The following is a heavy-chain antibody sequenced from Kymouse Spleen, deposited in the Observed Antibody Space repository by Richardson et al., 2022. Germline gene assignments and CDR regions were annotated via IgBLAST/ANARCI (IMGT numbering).Heavy chain of an antibody. V-gene: IGHV3-7*01. J-gene: IGHJ4*02. CDR2: IKQDGSEK. CDR1: GFTFSSYW. CDR3: ARDEGIRYFDWLFLFDY. Sequence: EVQLVESGGGLVQPGGSLRLSCAASGFTFSSYWMSWVRQAPGKGLEWVANIKQDGSEKYYVDSVKGRFTISRDNAKNSLYLQMNSLRAEDTAVYYCARDEGIRYFDWLFLFDYWGQGTLVTVSS. D-gene: IGHD3-9*01.